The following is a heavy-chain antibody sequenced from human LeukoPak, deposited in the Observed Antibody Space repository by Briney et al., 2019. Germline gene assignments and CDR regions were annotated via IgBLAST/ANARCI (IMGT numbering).Heavy chain of an antibody. V-gene: IGHV5-51*01. J-gene: IGHJ4*02. CDR2: IYPGDSDT. D-gene: IGHD1-26*01. CDR1: GYSFTSYW. CDR3: ARQVWEAVSILVGEYFDY. Sequence: GESLKISCKGSGYSFTSYWIGWVRPMPGKGLDWMGIIYPGDSDTRYSPSFQGQVTISADKSISTAYLQWSSLKASDTAMYYCARQVWEAVSILVGEYFDYWGQGTLVTVSA.